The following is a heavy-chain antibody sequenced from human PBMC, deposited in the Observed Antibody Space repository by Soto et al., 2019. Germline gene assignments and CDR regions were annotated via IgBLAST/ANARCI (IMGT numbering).Heavy chain of an antibody. CDR2: ISSDGNNQ. CDR3: ARDARYNYQDY. V-gene: IGHV3-30-3*01. Sequence: GGSLRLSCTASGFSFSSWPLHWVRQAPGKGLEWVAVISSDGNNQYYADSVKGRFTVSRDNYKDTMYLQMNSLGGEDTAVYYCARDARYNYQDYWGQGTLVTVSS. J-gene: IGHJ4*02. D-gene: IGHD5-18*01. CDR1: GFSFSSWP.